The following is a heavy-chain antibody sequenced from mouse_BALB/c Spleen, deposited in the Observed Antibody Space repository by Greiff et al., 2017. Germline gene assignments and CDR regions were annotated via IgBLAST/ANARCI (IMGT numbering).Heavy chain of an antibody. CDR2: INPNNGGT. V-gene: IGHV1-18*01. Sequence: QLQESGPELVKPGASVKIPCKASGYTFTDYNMDWVKQSHGKSLEWIGDINPNNGGTIYNQKFKGKATLTVDKSSSTAYMELRSLTSEDTAVYYCARSTMITTRYAMDYWGQGTSVTVSS. CDR1: GYTFTDYN. CDR3: ARSTMITTRYAMDY. J-gene: IGHJ4*01. D-gene: IGHD2-4*01.